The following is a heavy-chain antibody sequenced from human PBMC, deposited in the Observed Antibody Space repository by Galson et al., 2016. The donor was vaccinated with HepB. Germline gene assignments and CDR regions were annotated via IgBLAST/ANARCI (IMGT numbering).Heavy chain of an antibody. CDR3: ARGNNTSGFDY. Sequence: SETLSLTCAVYGGSFSGSNWSFIRQPPGKGLDWIGEINHNGRTNYKPSLKSRVTISVDMSKNQFSLKLTSVTAADTAVYYCARGNNTSGFDYWGQGTLVTVSS. D-gene: IGHD1/OR15-1a*01. V-gene: IGHV4-34*01. CDR1: GGSFSGSN. CDR2: INHNGRT. J-gene: IGHJ4*02.